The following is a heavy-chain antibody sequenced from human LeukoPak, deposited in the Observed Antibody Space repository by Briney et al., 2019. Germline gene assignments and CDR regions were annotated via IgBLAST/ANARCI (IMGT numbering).Heavy chain of an antibody. CDR2: ISYDGSNK. CDR1: GFTFSNYG. J-gene: IGHJ4*02. V-gene: IGHV3-30*18. Sequence: GGSLRLSCGASGFTFSNYGMHWVRQAPGKGLEWVAVISYDGSNKYYADSVKGRFTISRDNSKNTLYLQMNSLRAEDTAVYYCAKGQPESKQWLAFFDYWGQGTLVTVSS. CDR3: AKGQPESKQWLAFFDY. D-gene: IGHD6-19*01.